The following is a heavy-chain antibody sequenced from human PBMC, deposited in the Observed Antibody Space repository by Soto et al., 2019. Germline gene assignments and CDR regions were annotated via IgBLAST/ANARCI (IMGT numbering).Heavy chain of an antibody. CDR3: ARGSGSSAYTHFDY. Sequence: PGGSLRLSCAAPGFTFSSYAMSWVRQAPGKGLEWVSAIRDSGAGTYYADSVKGRFTISRDNSKNTLYLQMNSLRAEDTAVYYCARGSGSSAYTHFDYWGQGTLVTVSS. J-gene: IGHJ4*02. CDR2: IRDSGAGT. D-gene: IGHD3-22*01. V-gene: IGHV3-23*01. CDR1: GFTFSSYA.